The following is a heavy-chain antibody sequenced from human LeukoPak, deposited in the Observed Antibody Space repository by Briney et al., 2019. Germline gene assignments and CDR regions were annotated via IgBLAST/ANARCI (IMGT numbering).Heavy chain of an antibody. CDR1: GYSFTSYW. V-gene: IGHV1-2*02. J-gene: IGHJ4*02. CDR3: ARVLTLTVVIMDF. D-gene: IGHD3-22*01. Sequence: GESLKISCKGSGYSFTSYWIGWVRQAPGQGLEWMGWINPNSGGTNYPQKFQGRVTMTRDTSISTAYMELSRLTSDDTAVYFCARVLTLTVVIMDFWGQGTLVTVSS. CDR2: INPNSGGT.